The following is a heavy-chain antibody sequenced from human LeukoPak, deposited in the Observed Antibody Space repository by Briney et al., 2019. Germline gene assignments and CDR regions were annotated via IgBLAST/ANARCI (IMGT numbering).Heavy chain of an antibody. CDR2: IYNSGST. Sequence: SQTLSLTCTVSGGSIRSGDYYWSWIRQPPGKGLEWIGYIYNSGSTNYSPSLKSRVTISVDTSKNQFSLKLSSVTAADTAVYYCARDLGYASSYFDCWGQGTLVTVSS. V-gene: IGHV4-61*08. J-gene: IGHJ4*02. CDR3: ARDLGYASSYFDC. CDR1: GGSIRSGDYY. D-gene: IGHD2-8*01.